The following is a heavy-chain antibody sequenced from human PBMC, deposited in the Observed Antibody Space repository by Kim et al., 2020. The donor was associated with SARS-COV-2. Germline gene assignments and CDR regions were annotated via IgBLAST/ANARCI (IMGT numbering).Heavy chain of an antibody. Sequence: SETLSLTCAVSEDSIRGYYWSWIRQSPGKGLEWIGYVYYGGSTNYNPALNRRATISVDTSKNQLSLSLRSVTAADTARYFCARAYKGGLAAAGTGLGYWGQGTLVTVSA. D-gene: IGHD6-13*01. CDR3: ARAYKGGLAAAGTGLGY. V-gene: IGHV4-59*12. J-gene: IGHJ4*02. CDR1: EDSIRGYY. CDR2: VYYGGST.